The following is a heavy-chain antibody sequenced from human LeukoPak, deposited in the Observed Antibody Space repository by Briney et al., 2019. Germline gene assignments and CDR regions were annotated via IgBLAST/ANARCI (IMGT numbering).Heavy chain of an antibody. V-gene: IGHV3-11*01. CDR3: ARDLLGSHTSYSSGAWDY. Sequence: GGSLRLSCAASGFTFSDYYMSWIRLAPGKGLEWLSYIRGSGGRTYYADSVKGRFTISRDNSKNTLYLQMNSLRAEDTAVYYCARDLLGSHTSYSSGAWDYWGQGTLVTVSS. CDR2: IRGSGGRT. CDR1: GFTFSDYY. J-gene: IGHJ4*02. D-gene: IGHD3-9*01.